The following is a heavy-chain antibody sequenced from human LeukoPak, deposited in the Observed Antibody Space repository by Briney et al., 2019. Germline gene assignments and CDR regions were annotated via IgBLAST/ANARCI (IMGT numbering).Heavy chain of an antibody. D-gene: IGHD4-11*01. CDR2: IHHEGST. CDR3: ATQLQSDYYYGMDV. CDR1: GGSISSGIR. V-gene: IGHV4-4*02. Sequence: SGTLSLTCGVSGGSISSGIRWSWVRQPPGKGLEWIGEIHHEGSTKYSPSLKSRVTISVDKSKNQFSLKLNSVTAADTAVYYCATQLQSDYYYGMDVWGQGTTVTVSS. J-gene: IGHJ6*02.